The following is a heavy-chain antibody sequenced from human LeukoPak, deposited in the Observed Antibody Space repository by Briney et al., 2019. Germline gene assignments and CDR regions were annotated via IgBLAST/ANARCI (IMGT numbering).Heavy chain of an antibody. CDR1: GFTFSSYS. D-gene: IGHD6-13*01. CDR2: ISRSSSYI. J-gene: IGHJ4*02. V-gene: IGHV3-21*04. Sequence: GGSLRLSCAASGFTFSSYSMNWVRQAPGKGLEWVSSISRSSSYIYYADSVKGRFTISRDNAKKSLYLQMNNLRADDTAVYYCARAGYSNSWYNFDYWGQGTLVTVSS. CDR3: ARAGYSNSWYNFDY.